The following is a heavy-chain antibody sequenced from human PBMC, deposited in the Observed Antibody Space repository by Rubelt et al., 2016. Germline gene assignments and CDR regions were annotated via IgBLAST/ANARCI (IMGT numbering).Heavy chain of an antibody. D-gene: IGHD6-19*01. CDR2: VSYDGSNK. Sequence: PGRSLRLSCAASGFTLSSCAMHWVRQAPGKGLEWVAVVSYDGSNKYYADSVKGRFTISRDNSKNTLYLQMNSLRAEDTAVYYCARGRYSSGWYPDYFDLWGQGTLVTVSS. J-gene: IGHJ4*02. V-gene: IGHV3-30*04. CDR1: GFTLSSCA. CDR3: ARGRYSSGWYPDYFDL.